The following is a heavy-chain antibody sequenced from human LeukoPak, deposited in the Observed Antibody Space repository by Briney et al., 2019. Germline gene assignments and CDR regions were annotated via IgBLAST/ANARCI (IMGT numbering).Heavy chain of an antibody. V-gene: IGHV5-51*01. CDR1: GYSFTSYW. D-gene: IGHD6-19*01. CDR3: ARHVGSSGWYV. Sequence: GASLQISCKASGYSFTSYWIGWVRQMPGKGLEWMGIIYPSDSDTRYSPSFQGQVTISVDKSISTAYLQWSSLKASDTAMYYCARHVGSSGWYVWGQGTLVTVSP. CDR2: IYPSDSDT. J-gene: IGHJ4*02.